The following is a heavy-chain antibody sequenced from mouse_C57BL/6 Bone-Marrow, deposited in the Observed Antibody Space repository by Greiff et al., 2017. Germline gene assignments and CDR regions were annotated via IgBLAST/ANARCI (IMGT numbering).Heavy chain of an antibody. J-gene: IGHJ2*01. Sequence: DVQLVESGGDLVKPGGSLKLSCAASGFTFSSYGMSWVRQTPDKRLEWVATISSGGSYTYYPDSVKGRFTISRDNAKNTLYLQMSSLKSEDTAMYYCARGGVVDTNYFDYWGQGTTLTVSS. CDR3: ARGGVVDTNYFDY. D-gene: IGHD1-1*01. V-gene: IGHV5-6*01. CDR2: ISSGGSYT. CDR1: GFTFSSYG.